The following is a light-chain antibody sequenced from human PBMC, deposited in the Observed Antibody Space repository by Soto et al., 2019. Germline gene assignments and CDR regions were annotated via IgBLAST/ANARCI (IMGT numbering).Light chain of an antibody. CDR2: DAS. CDR3: QQYESLPPV. J-gene: IGKJ3*01. V-gene: IGKV1-33*01. Sequence: DIQMTQSPSSLSASVGDRVTITCQASQAINNYLNWYQQKPGKPPKLLIYDASNLEAGVPSRFSGGGSGTDFTFSITSLQPEDVATYYCQQYESLPPVFGHGTTVQIK. CDR1: QAINNY.